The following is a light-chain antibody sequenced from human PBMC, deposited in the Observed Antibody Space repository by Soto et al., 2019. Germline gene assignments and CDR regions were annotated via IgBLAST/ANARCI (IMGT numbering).Light chain of an antibody. CDR3: QQYGSSPWT. J-gene: IGKJ1*01. V-gene: IGKV3-20*01. CDR2: GAS. CDR1: QSVTSSF. Sequence: EIVLTQSPGTLSLSLGERATLSCRASQSVTSSFLAWYQQKPGQAPRLLIYGASSRATGIPDRLSGSGSGTDFTLTISRLEPEDFAVYYCQQYGSSPWTFGQGTKVEIK.